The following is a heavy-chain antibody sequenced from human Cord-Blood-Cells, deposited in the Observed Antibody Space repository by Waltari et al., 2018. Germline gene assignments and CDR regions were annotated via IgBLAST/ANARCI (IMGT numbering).Heavy chain of an antibody. CDR3: ARKVGHFDY. V-gene: IGHV3-33*01. D-gene: IGHD1-26*01. CDR1: GFTFSSYG. CDR2: IWYDGSNK. Sequence: QVQLVESGGGVVQPGRSLRLSCAASGFTFSSYGMHWVRQAPGKGLEWVGVIWYDGSNKYYADSVKGRFTISRDNSKNTLYLQMNSLRAEDTAVYYCARKVGHFDYWGQGTLVTVSS. J-gene: IGHJ4*02.